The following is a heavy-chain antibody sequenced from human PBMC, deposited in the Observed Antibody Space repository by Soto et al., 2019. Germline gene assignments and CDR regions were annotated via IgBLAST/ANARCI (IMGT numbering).Heavy chain of an antibody. CDR1: GYTFTNYG. CDR3: ARGVGSGTYYNQYNWFDP. Sequence: ASVKVSCKASGYTFTNYGISWVRQAPGQGLEWMGWINTYNGNTNHARKLQGRVTMTTDTSTSTAYMELRSLRSDDTALYYFARGVGSGTYYNQYNWFDPWGQGTLVTVSS. CDR2: INTYNGNT. J-gene: IGHJ5*02. V-gene: IGHV1-18*01. D-gene: IGHD3-10*01.